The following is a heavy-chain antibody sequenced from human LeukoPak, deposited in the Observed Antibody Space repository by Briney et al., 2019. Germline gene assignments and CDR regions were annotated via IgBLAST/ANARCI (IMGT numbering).Heavy chain of an antibody. CDR3: ARGKEWDIIPC. V-gene: IGHV3-64*01. CDR2: ISSNGWNT. CDR1: GFTLSDYA. J-gene: IGHJ4*02. Sequence: GGSLRLSCAASGFTLSDYAMHWVRQARGHGLEDVSGISSNGWNTFYANSVKGRVTISRDNSKNTLYLQMGSLRAEDMAVYYCARGKEWDIIPCWSQGTLVTISS. D-gene: IGHD1-26*01.